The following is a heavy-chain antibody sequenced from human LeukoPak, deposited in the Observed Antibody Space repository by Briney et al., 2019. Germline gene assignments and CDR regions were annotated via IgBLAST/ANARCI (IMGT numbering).Heavy chain of an antibody. J-gene: IGHJ4*02. CDR2: IYYSGST. Sequence: PSETLPLTCTVSGGSISSYYGSWIRQPPGKGLEWIGYIYYSGSTNYNPSLKSRVTISVDTTKNQFSLKLSSVPAADTAVYYCARESSSLFDYWGQGTLVTVSS. CDR1: GGSISSYY. D-gene: IGHD6-6*01. CDR3: ARESSSLFDY. V-gene: IGHV4-59*01.